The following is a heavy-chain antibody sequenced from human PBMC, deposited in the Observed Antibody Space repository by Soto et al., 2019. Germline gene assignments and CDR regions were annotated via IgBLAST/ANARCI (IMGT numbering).Heavy chain of an antibody. CDR2: INPNSGGT. CDR1: GYTFTGYY. J-gene: IGHJ6*02. Sequence: QVQLVQSGAEVKKPGASVKVSCKASGYTFTGYYMHWVRRAPGQGLEWMGWINPNSGGTNYAQKFQGRVTMTRDTSISTAYMELSRLRSDDTAVYYCARTRYYYGSGSGMDVWGQGTTVTVSS. D-gene: IGHD3-10*01. V-gene: IGHV1-2*02. CDR3: ARTRYYYGSGSGMDV.